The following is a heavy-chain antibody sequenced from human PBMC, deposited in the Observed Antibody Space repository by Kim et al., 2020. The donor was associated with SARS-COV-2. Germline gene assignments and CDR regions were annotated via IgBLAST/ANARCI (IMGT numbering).Heavy chain of an antibody. CDR2: IYSGGST. CDR3: ARGPHCSSTSCYY. D-gene: IGHD2-2*01. CDR1: GFTVSSNY. J-gene: IGHJ4*02. V-gene: IGHV3-53*01. Sequence: GGSLRLSCAASGFTVSSNYMSWVRQAPGKGLEWVSVIYSGGSTYYADSVKGRFTISRDNSKNTLYLQMNSLRAEDTAVYYCARGPHCSSTSCYYWGQGTLVTVSS.